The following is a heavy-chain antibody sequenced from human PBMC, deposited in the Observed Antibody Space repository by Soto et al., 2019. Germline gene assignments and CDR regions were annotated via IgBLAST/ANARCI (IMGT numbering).Heavy chain of an antibody. Sequence: QVQLQQWGAGLLKPSETLSLTCAVYTGSFSGYYWSWIRQPPGKGLEWIGEINNSGNTNYNSSLKSRVTISGDTSKNQFSLKVRSATAADTAVYYCARGRYYGAFPPRYFELWGRGTPITVSS. CDR3: ARGRYYGAFPPRYFEL. V-gene: IGHV4-34*01. CDR2: INNSGNT. CDR1: TGSFSGYY. J-gene: IGHJ2*01. D-gene: IGHD3-10*01.